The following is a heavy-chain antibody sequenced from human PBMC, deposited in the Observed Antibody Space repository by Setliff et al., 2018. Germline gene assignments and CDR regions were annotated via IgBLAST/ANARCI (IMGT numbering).Heavy chain of an antibody. CDR2: IYYSGST. J-gene: IGHJ6*03. V-gene: IGHV4-39*01. Sequence: SETLSLTCRVSGGSISSGNYYWGLIRQPPGKGLEWVATIYYSGSTYPNPSLKSRLIISVDAPDNKFSVKLSSVTAADTAVYYCARHKSNGSGSYPSLYMDVWGKGIMVTVSS. CDR1: GGSISSGNYY. D-gene: IGHD3-10*01. CDR3: ARHKSNGSGSYPSLYMDV.